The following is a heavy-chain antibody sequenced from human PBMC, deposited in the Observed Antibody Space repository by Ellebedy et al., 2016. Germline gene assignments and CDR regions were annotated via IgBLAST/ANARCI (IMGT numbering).Heavy chain of an antibody. CDR2: INHSGST. Sequence: SETLSLTCAVYGGSFSGYYWSWIRQPPGKGLEWIGEINHSGSTNYNPSLKSRVTISVDTSKNQFSLKLSSVTAAGTAVYYCARGWGGYGDYVARREKNHYYYYGMDVWGQGTTVTVSS. J-gene: IGHJ6*02. CDR1: GGSFSGYY. D-gene: IGHD4-17*01. CDR3: ARGWGGYGDYVARREKNHYYYYGMDV. V-gene: IGHV4-34*01.